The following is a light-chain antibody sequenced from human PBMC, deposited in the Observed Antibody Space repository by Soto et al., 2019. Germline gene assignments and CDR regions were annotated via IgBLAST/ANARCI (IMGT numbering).Light chain of an antibody. CDR2: GAS. CDR3: QQDYTIPWT. CDR1: QTLLYRSSKKNY. J-gene: IGKJ1*01. Sequence: DIVMTQSPDSLAVSLGERATINCKSSQTLLYRSSKKNYLAWYQHKPGQPPNLLIYGASTRESGVPDRFSGSGSETDFTLTISIPQAEEVAVYYCQQDYTIPWTFGQGTRVEIK. V-gene: IGKV4-1*01.